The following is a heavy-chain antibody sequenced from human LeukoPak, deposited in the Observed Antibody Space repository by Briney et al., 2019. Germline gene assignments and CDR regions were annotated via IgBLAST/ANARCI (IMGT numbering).Heavy chain of an antibody. CDR2: IGKSGDT. D-gene: IGHD5-12*01. Sequence: GGALRLSCAASGLSFSTYDMHWVRQATGEGLEWVSGIGKSGDTYYVGSVKGRFTISRDNAKNSLYLQMNSLRSGDTAVYYCARGAYTGFDVWGQGTVVTVSS. CDR3: ARGAYTGFDV. J-gene: IGHJ3*01. V-gene: IGHV3-13*04. CDR1: GLSFSTYD.